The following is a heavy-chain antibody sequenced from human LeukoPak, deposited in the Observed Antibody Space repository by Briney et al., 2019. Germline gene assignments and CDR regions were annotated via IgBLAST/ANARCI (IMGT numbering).Heavy chain of an antibody. CDR3: ARGSPQVGPTKPFDY. CDR2: IIPNSGGT. Sequence: GASVKVSCKASGYTFTDYYIHWVRQAPGQGLEWMGWIIPNSGGTNYAQSFQGRVTMTSDTSISTAYMELNSLTSDDTAVYYCARGSPQVGPTKPFDYWGQGTLVTVSS. CDR1: GYTFTDYY. J-gene: IGHJ4*02. D-gene: IGHD1-26*01. V-gene: IGHV1-2*02.